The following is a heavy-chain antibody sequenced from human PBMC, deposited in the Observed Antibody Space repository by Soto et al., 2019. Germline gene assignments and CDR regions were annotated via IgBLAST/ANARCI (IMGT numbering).Heavy chain of an antibody. CDR3: ARDWDRQQLDSGDYYYGMDV. V-gene: IGHV1-69*13. J-gene: IGHJ6*02. CDR1: GGTFISYA. CDR2: IIPIFGTA. Sequence: ASVKVSCKASGGTFISYAISWVRQAPGQGLEWMGGIIPIFGTANYAQKFQGRVTITADESTSTAYMELSSLRSEDTAVYYCARDWDRQQLDSGDYYYGMDVWGQGTTVTVSS. D-gene: IGHD6-13*01.